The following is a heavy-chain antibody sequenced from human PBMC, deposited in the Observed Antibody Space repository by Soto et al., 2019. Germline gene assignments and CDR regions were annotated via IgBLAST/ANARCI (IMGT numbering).Heavy chain of an antibody. J-gene: IGHJ2*01. V-gene: IGHV4-34*01. CDR3: ARVATLTYYYGSGRGRQYWYFDL. Sequence: QVQLQQWGAGLLKPSETLSLTCAVYGGSFSGYYWSWIRQPPGKGLEWIGEINHSGSTNYNPSLKSRVTISVDTSKNQFSLQLSSVTAADTAVYYCARVATLTYYYGSGRGRQYWYFDLWGRGTLVTVSS. CDR1: GGSFSGYY. D-gene: IGHD3-10*01. CDR2: INHSGST.